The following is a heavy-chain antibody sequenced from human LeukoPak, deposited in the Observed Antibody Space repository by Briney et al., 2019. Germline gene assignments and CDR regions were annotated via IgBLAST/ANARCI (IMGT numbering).Heavy chain of an antibody. D-gene: IGHD1-26*01. CDR3: ARVKGGSYSVRNWFDP. CDR2: INHSGST. CDR1: GGSFSGYY. V-gene: IGHV4-34*01. J-gene: IGHJ5*02. Sequence: SETLSLTCAVYGGSFSGYYWSWIRQPPGKGLEWIGEINHSGSTNYNPSLKSRVTITVDTSKNQFSLKLSSATAADTAVYYCARVKGGSYSVRNWFDPWGQGTLATVSS.